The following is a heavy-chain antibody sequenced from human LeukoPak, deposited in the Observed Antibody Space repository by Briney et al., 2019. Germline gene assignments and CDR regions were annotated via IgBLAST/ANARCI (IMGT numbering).Heavy chain of an antibody. CDR3: ATYSSTSRNYYYYGMDV. V-gene: IGHV1-24*01. D-gene: IGHD2-2*01. J-gene: IGHJ6*04. CDR1: GYTLTELS. CDR2: FDPEGGET. Sequence: EASVKVSCKVSGYTLTELSMHWVRQAPGKGLEWMGGFDPEGGETIYAQKFQGRVTMTEDTSTDTAYMELSSLRSEDTAVYYCATYSSTSRNYYYYGMDVWGKGTTVTVSS.